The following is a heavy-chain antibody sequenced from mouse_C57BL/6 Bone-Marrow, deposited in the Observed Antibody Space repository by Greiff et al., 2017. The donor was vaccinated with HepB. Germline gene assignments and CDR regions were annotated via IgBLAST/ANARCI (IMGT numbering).Heavy chain of an antibody. CDR2: ISNLAYSI. CDR1: GFTFSDYG. Sequence: EVQVVESGGGLVQPGGSLKLSCAASGFTFSDYGMAWVRQAPRKGPEWVAFISNLAYSIYYADTVTGRFTISRENAKNTLYLEMSSLRSEDTAMYYCARSGGNYVHYYAMDYWGQGTSVTVSS. V-gene: IGHV5-15*01. J-gene: IGHJ4*01. CDR3: ARSGGNYVHYYAMDY. D-gene: IGHD2-1*01.